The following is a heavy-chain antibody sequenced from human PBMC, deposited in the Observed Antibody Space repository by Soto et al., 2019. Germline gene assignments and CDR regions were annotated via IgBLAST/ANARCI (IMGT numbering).Heavy chain of an antibody. V-gene: IGHV3-48*02. CDR2: ISSSSTI. CDR3: ARAPPSLDCTNGVCYPGRDY. D-gene: IGHD2-8*01. Sequence: PGGSLRLSCAASGFTFSSYSMNWVRQARGNGLEWVSYISSSSTIYYADSVKGRFTISRDNAKNSLYLQMNSLRDEDTAVYYCARAPPSLDCTNGVCYPGRDYGGQGPLVTVSS. CDR1: GFTFSSYS. J-gene: IGHJ4*02.